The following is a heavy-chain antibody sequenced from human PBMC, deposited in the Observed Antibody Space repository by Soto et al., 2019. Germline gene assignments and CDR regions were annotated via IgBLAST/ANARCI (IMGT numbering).Heavy chain of an antibody. Sequence: QVQLVQSGAEVKKPGASVKVSCKASGYTFTSYGISWVRQAPGQGLEXMGWISAYNGNTNYAQKLQGRVTMTKDTATSTAHMELRSLRSDDTAVYYCARSGYSSSSMINWFDPWGQGTLVTVSS. CDR2: ISAYNGNT. D-gene: IGHD6-6*01. J-gene: IGHJ5*02. CDR3: ARSGYSSSSMINWFDP. V-gene: IGHV1-18*01. CDR1: GYTFTSYG.